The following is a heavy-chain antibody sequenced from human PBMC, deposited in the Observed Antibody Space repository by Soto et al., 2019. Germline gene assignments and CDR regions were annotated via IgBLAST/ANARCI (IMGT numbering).Heavy chain of an antibody. D-gene: IGHD2-2*01. Sequence: GASVKVSCKASGGTFSRYAISWVRQAPGQALEWMGGIIPISGTANYAQKFQGRVTITADESTSTAYMELSSLRSEDTAVYYCARSQGSSTSLEIYYYYYYGMDVWGQGTTVTVSS. CDR3: ARSQGSSTSLEIYYYYYYGMDV. CDR1: GGTFSRYA. J-gene: IGHJ6*02. V-gene: IGHV1-69*13. CDR2: IIPISGTA.